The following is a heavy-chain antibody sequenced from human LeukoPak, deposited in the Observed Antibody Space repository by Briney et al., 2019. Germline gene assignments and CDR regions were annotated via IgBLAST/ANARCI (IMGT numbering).Heavy chain of an antibody. D-gene: IGHD3-10*01. Sequence: PSETLSLTCTISGAFISDHYWTWIRQPPGKGLEWIGYIYYSGSTNYNPSLKSRATISVDTSKTHFSLKLTSVTAADTAVYYCARAPTMVRVHYYYMDVWGKGTTVTVS. CDR3: ARAPTMVRVHYYYMDV. CDR1: GAFISDHY. J-gene: IGHJ6*03. CDR2: IYYSGST. V-gene: IGHV4-59*11.